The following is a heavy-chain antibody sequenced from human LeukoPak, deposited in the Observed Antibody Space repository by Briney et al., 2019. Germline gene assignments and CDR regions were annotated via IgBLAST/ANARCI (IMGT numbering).Heavy chain of an antibody. Sequence: SETLSLTCTVSGGSISSSSYYWGWIRQPPGKGLEWIGSIYYSGSTYYNPSLKSRVTISVDTSKNQFSLKLSSVTAADTAVYYCASPRALGATISTIGYVWGQGTLVTVSS. CDR1: GGSISSSSYY. J-gene: IGHJ4*02. V-gene: IGHV4-39*07. D-gene: IGHD1-26*01. CDR3: ASPRALGATISTIGYV. CDR2: IYYSGST.